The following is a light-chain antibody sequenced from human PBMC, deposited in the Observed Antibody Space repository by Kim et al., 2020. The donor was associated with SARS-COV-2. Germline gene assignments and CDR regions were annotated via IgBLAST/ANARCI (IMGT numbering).Light chain of an antibody. J-gene: IGKJ4*01. CDR1: ESITTY. CDR2: GAS. CDR3: QESYDTPLT. V-gene: IGKV1-39*01. Sequence: ASVGDRVTITCRASESITTYLNWYQKKPGKAPKLLIYGASTLQGGVPSRFSGSGYGTDFSLTISSLQPEDFGTYYCQESYDTPLTFGGGTRVDIK.